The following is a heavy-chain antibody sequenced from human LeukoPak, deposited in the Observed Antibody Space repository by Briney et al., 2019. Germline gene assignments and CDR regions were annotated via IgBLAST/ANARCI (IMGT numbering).Heavy chain of an antibody. J-gene: IGHJ4*02. CDR2: IIPIFGTA. CDR3: ARWGPITMVRGVIITLDY. CDR1: GGTFSSYA. D-gene: IGHD3-10*01. V-gene: IGHV1-69*13. Sequence: SVKVSCKASGGTFSSYAISWVRQAPGQGLEWMGGIIPIFGTANYAQKFQGRVTITADESTSTAYMELSSLRSEDTAVYYCARWGPITMVRGVIITLDYWGQGTLVTVSS.